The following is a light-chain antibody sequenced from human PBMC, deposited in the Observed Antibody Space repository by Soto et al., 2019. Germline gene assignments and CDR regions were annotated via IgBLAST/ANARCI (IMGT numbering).Light chain of an antibody. V-gene: IGKV3-11*01. Sequence: IVLTQSPATLSLSPGYRATLCCRASQSVSSYLAWYQQKPGQAPRLLIYDASNRATGIPARFSGSGSGTDFTLTISSLEPEDFAVYYCQQRSNWITFGQGTRLEIK. CDR1: QSVSSY. CDR3: QQRSNWIT. J-gene: IGKJ5*01. CDR2: DAS.